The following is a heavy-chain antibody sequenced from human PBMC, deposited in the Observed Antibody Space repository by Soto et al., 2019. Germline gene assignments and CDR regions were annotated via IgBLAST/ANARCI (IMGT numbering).Heavy chain of an antibody. CDR1: GFTFSSYA. V-gene: IGHV3-23*01. CDR2: ISGSGGST. CDR3: AKDSALRVKDH. D-gene: IGHD2-21*01. J-gene: IGHJ4*02. Sequence: PGGSLRLSCAASGFTFSSYAMTWVRQAPGKGLQWVSAISGSGGSTYYADSVKGRFTISRDNSEDTLYLQMNSLRAEDTAVYYCAKDSALRVKDHWGQGTLVIVSS.